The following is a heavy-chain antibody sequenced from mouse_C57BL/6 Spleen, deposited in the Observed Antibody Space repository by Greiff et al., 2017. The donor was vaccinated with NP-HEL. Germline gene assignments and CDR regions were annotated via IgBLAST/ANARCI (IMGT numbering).Heavy chain of an antibody. Sequence: VQLKQSGAELVRPGASVKLSCTASGFNIKDDYMHWVKQRPEQGLEWIGWIDPENGDTEYASKFQGKATITADTSSNTAYLQLSSLTSEDTAVYYCTGLRYYYAMDYWGQGTSVTVSS. J-gene: IGHJ4*01. CDR3: TGLRYYYAMDY. D-gene: IGHD2-14*01. CDR2: IDPENGDT. V-gene: IGHV14-4*01. CDR1: GFNIKDDY.